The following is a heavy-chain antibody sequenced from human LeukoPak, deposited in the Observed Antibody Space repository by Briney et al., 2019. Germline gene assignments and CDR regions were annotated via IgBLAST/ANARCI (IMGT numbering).Heavy chain of an antibody. CDR3: AKDIHIGHGSGWPES. CDR1: GFTFGEYG. Sequence: SGGSLRLSCVGSGFTFGEYGMHWVRQAPGKGLEWVSHITWDGGSTYYAGSVKGRFTISRDNSKNSLYLQMNSLGAEDTALYYCAKDIHIGHGSGWPESWGQGTLVTVSS. V-gene: IGHV3-43D*03. J-gene: IGHJ5*02. D-gene: IGHD6-19*01. CDR2: ITWDGGST.